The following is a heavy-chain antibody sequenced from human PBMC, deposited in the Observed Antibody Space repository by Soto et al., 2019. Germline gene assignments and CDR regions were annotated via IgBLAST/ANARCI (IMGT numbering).Heavy chain of an antibody. J-gene: IGHJ3*02. Sequence: QVQLVQSGAEVKKPGASVKVSCKASGYTFTSYYMHWVRQAPGQGLEWMGIINPSGGSTSYAQKVQGRGTMTRDTSTSTVYMELSSLRSEDTAVYYCASPRYDFWSGYLGHAFDIWGQGTMVTVSS. V-gene: IGHV1-46*01. CDR3: ASPRYDFWSGYLGHAFDI. CDR1: GYTFTSYY. CDR2: INPSGGST. D-gene: IGHD3-3*01.